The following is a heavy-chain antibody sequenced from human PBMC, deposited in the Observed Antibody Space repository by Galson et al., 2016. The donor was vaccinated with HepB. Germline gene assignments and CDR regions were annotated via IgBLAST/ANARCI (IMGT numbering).Heavy chain of an antibody. Sequence: SLRLSCAASRFTFSSFAMHWVRQAPGKGLEWVAEISYTGSKEKYADSVKGRFTISRDNAKNSLYLQTNNLTAEDTAVYYCARDRSIFGVVVGDYYFDSWGQGTLVSVSS. D-gene: IGHD3-3*01. CDR2: ISYTGSKE. J-gene: IGHJ4*02. CDR3: ARDRSIFGVVVGDYYFDS. CDR1: RFTFSSFA. V-gene: IGHV3-30-3*01.